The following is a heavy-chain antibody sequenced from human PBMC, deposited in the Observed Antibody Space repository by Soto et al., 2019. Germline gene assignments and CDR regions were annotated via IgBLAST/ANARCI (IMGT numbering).Heavy chain of an antibody. J-gene: IGHJ6*02. CDR2: IYYSGST. V-gene: IGHV4-30-2*03. CDR3: ARQRSSGWAYYYGMDV. D-gene: IGHD6-19*01. Sequence: TLSLTFAVPWGSINSGGFSWGLIPPPPGKGLEWIGYIYYSGSTYYNPSLKSRVAISVDTSKNQFSLKLSSVTAADTAVYYCARQRSSGWAYYYGMDVWGQGTTVTVSS. CDR1: WGSINSGGFS.